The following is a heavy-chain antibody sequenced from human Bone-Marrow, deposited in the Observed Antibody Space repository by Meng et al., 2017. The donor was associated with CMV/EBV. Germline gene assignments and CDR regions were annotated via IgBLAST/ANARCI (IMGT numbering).Heavy chain of an antibody. CDR3: ARGARSCSSTSCYPSPLGY. CDR1: GYTFTSYG. V-gene: IGHV1-18*01. J-gene: IGHJ4*02. Sequence: ASVKVSCKASGYTFTSYGISWVRQAPGQGLEWMGWISAYNGNTNYAQKLQGRGTMTTDTSTSTAYMELRSLRSDDTAVYYCARGARSCSSTSCYPSPLGYWGQGTLVTVSS. CDR2: ISAYNGNT. D-gene: IGHD2-2*01.